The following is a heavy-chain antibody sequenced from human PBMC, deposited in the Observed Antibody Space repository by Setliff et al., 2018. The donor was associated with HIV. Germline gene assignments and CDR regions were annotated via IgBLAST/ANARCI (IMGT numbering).Heavy chain of an antibody. CDR2: INPNSGVT. D-gene: IGHD5-18*01. CDR1: GYTFSDYF. V-gene: IGHV1-2*06. Sequence: ASVKVSCKASGYTFSDYFIHWVRQAPGQALEWMGRINPNSGVTTYAQNFQGRVAMTRDTSINTSYLELTRLRSDDTAVYYCARAPQIFTAYSCAYPHFDHWGQGTLVTVSS. CDR3: ARAPQIFTAYSCAYPHFDH. J-gene: IGHJ4*02.